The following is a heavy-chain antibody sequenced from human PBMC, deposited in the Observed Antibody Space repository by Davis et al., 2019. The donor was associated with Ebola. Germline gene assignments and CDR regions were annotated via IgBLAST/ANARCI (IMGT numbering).Heavy chain of an antibody. CDR3: ARGNYDILTGYYKPSVYYYYGMDV. J-gene: IGHJ6*04. CDR2: FYYSGST. D-gene: IGHD3-9*01. V-gene: IGHV4-39*07. CDR1: GGSISSSSYY. Sequence: GSLRLSCTVSGGSISSSSYYWGWIRQPPGKGLEWIGYFYYSGSTYYNPSLKSRVTISVDTSKNQFSLKLSSVTAADTAVYYCARGNYDILTGYYKPSVYYYYGMDVWGKGTTVTVSS.